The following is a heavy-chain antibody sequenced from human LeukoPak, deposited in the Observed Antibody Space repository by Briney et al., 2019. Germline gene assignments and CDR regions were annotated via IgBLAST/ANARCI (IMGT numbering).Heavy chain of an antibody. CDR1: GYTFTSYY. CDR2: INPSGGST. Sequence: ASVKVSCKASGYTFTSYYMHWVGQAPGQGREGMGVINPSGGSTSYAQKFQGRVTMTRDTSTSTVYMELSSLRSEDTAVYYCASSYCSSTSCHDYYYYGMDVWGQGTTVTVSS. CDR3: ASSYCSSTSCHDYYYYGMDV. D-gene: IGHD2-2*01. J-gene: IGHJ6*02. V-gene: IGHV1-46*01.